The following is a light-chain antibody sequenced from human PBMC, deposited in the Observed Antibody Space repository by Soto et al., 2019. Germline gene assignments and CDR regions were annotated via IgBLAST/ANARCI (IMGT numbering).Light chain of an antibody. Sequence: EIVMTQSPATLSVSPGERATISCRASQSIRSERLAWYQQKLGQAPRLVIFDASNRASGMPERFRGSGSGTDFTITISRLEPEDFEVYYCQEYDGSPITFGPGTRLEIK. J-gene: IGKJ5*01. CDR1: QSIRSER. V-gene: IGKV3-20*01. CDR2: DAS. CDR3: QEYDGSPIT.